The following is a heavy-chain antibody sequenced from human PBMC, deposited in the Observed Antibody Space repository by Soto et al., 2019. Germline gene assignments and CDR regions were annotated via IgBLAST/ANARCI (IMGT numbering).Heavy chain of an antibody. CDR2: ISAYNGNT. CDR1: GYTFTSYG. CDR3: ARVEYPGVPAAISAKYYYYYMDV. Sequence: QVQLVQSGAEVKKPGASVKVSCKASGYTFTSYGISWVRQAPGQGLEWMGWISAYNGNTNYAQKLQGRVTMTTDTSTSTAYMELRSLSSDDTAVYYCARVEYPGVPAAISAKYYYYYMDVWGKGTTVTVSS. J-gene: IGHJ6*03. V-gene: IGHV1-18*01. D-gene: IGHD2-2*01.